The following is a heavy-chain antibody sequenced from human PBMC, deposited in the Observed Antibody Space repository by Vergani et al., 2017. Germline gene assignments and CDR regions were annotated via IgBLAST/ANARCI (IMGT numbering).Heavy chain of an antibody. D-gene: IGHD3-10*01. Sequence: QVQLVESGGGVVQPGGSLSLTCAVSGGSISSSNWWSWVRQPPGKGLEWIGEIYHSGSTNYNPSLKSRVTISVDKSKNQFSLKLSSVTAADTAVYYCARDNYGSGTYDYWGQGTLVTVSS. J-gene: IGHJ4*02. CDR2: IYHSGST. V-gene: IGHV4-4*02. CDR1: GGSISSSNW. CDR3: ARDNYGSGTYDY.